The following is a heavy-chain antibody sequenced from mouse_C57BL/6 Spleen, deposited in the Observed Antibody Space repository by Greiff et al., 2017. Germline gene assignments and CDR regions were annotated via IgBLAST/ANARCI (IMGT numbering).Heavy chain of an antibody. J-gene: IGHJ1*03. V-gene: IGHV5-17*01. CDR2: ISSGSSTT. CDR1: GFTFSDYG. D-gene: IGHD2-3*01. Sequence: EVQGVESGGGLVKPGGSLKLSCAASGFTFSDYGMHWVRQAPEKGLEWVAYISSGSSTTYYADTVKGRFTISRDNAKNTLFLQMTSLRSEDAAMYYGGRDGYSYWYFDVWGTGTTVTVSS. CDR3: GRDGYSYWYFDV.